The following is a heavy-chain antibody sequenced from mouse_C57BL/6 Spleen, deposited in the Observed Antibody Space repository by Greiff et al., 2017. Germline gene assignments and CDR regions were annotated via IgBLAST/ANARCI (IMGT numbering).Heavy chain of an antibody. CDR2: ISYDGSN. CDR1: GYSITSGYY. J-gene: IGHJ4*01. V-gene: IGHV3-6*01. CDR3: AREVYDYDEYAMDY. Sequence: ESGPGLVKPSQSLSLTCSVTGYSITSGYYWNWIRQFPGNKLEWMGYISYDGSNNYNPSLKNRISITRDTSKNQFFLKLNSVTTEDTATYYCAREVYDYDEYAMDYWGQGTSVTVSS. D-gene: IGHD2-4*01.